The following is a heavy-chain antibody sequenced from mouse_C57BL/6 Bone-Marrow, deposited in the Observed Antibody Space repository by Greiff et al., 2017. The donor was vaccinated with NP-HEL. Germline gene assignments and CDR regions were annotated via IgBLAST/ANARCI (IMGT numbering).Heavy chain of an antibody. CDR3: ASDYCGSSYFDY. V-gene: IGHV1-9*01. CDR2: ILPGSGNT. J-gene: IGHJ2*01. D-gene: IGHD1-1*01. CDR1: GYTFTGNW. Sequence: VQLQQSGAELMKPGASVKLSCKATGYTFTGNWIEWVKQRPGHGLEWIGEILPGSGNTYYNERFKGKATFTADTSSNTAYMQLISLTTEDSAVYDCASDYCGSSYFDYWGQGTTLTVSS.